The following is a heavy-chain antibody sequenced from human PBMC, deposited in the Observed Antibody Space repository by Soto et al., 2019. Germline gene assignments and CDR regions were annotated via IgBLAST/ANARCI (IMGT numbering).Heavy chain of an antibody. V-gene: IGHV3-7*01. CDR3: ARAPNYGDYFNY. CDR2: IKEDGSEK. J-gene: IGHJ4*02. CDR1: GFTFSSYW. Sequence: GGSLRLSCAASGFTFSSYWMSWVRQAPGKGLEWVASIKEDGSEKYYVDSVKGRFTISRDNARNSLYLQLSSLKLDDMAVYYCARAPNYGDYFNYWGQGTLVTVSS. D-gene: IGHD4-17*01.